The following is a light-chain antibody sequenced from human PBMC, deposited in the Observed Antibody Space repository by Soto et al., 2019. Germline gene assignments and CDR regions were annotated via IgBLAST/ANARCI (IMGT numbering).Light chain of an antibody. Sequence: EIRLTQSPATLSLSPGERATLTCRASQSVSSYLAWYQQKPGQAPRLLIYDASNRATGIPARFSGSGSGTDFTLTISCLEPEDFAVYYCQQRSNWPGTFGQGTKVDIK. J-gene: IGKJ1*01. CDR3: QQRSNWPGT. CDR1: QSVSSY. V-gene: IGKV3-11*01. CDR2: DAS.